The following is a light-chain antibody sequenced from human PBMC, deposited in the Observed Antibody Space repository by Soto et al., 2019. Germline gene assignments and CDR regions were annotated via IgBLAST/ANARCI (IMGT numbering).Light chain of an antibody. Sequence: QSVLTQPASVSGSPGQSITISCTGTGSDIGSYNFVSWYQHHPGKAPKLMIYEVSNRPSGVSDRSSGSKSDNTASLSISGLQAEDEGDYYCYSYTSSSTYVFGTGTKVTVL. CDR3: YSYTSSSTYV. CDR1: GSDIGSYNF. J-gene: IGLJ1*01. CDR2: EVS. V-gene: IGLV2-14*01.